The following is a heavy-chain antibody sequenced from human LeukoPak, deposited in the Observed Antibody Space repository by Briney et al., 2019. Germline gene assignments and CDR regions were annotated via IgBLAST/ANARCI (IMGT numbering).Heavy chain of an antibody. Sequence: SVKVSCXASGGTFSSYAISWVRQAPGQGLEWMEGIIPIFGTANYAQKFQGRVTITADESTSTAYMELSSLRSEDTAVYHCARKMIAIWANWFDPWGQGTLVTVSS. D-gene: IGHD2-21*01. CDR1: GGTFSSYA. CDR3: ARKMIAIWANWFDP. J-gene: IGHJ5*02. V-gene: IGHV1-69*13. CDR2: IIPIFGTA.